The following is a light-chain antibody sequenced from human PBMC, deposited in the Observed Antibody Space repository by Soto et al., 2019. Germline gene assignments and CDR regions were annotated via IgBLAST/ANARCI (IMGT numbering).Light chain of an antibody. CDR3: QQSYINPAWT. CDR2: AAS. V-gene: IGKV1-39*01. Sequence: DFQMTQSPPTLSASVGDRVTITCRASQSISNILNWYQQKPGKAPKLLIYAASTLQTGVPSRFSGSGSGTDFTLTISSLQPEDFETYYCQQSYINPAWTFGQGTKVDIK. CDR1: QSISNI. J-gene: IGKJ1*01.